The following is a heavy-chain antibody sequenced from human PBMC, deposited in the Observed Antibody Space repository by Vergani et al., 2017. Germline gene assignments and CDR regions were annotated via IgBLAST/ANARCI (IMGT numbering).Heavy chain of an antibody. V-gene: IGHV1-69*12. CDR3: ATNLVIVATIGPAPYYYYYMDV. CDR1: GGTFSSYA. CDR2: IIPIFGTA. Sequence: QVQLVQSGAEVKKPGSSVKVSCKASGGTFSSYAISWVRQAPGQGLEWMGGIIPIFGTANYAQKFQGIVTITADESTSTAYMELSSMRSEDTAVYYFATNLVIVATIGPAPYYYYYMDVWGKGTTVTVSS. D-gene: IGHD5-12*01. J-gene: IGHJ6*03.